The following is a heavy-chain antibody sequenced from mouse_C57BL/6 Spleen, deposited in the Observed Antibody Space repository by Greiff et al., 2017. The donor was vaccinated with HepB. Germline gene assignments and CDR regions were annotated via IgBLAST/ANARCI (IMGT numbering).Heavy chain of an antibody. V-gene: IGHV1-82*01. CDR2: IYPGDGDT. J-gene: IGHJ2*01. CDR1: GYAFSSSW. Sequence: VQLQQSGPELVKPGASVKISCKASGYAFSSSWMNWVKQRPGKGLEWIGRIYPGDGDTNYNGKFKGKATLTADKSSSTAYMQLSSLTSEDSAVYFCARSPLLLRYSDYWGQGTTLTVSS. D-gene: IGHD1-1*01. CDR3: ARSPLLLRYSDY.